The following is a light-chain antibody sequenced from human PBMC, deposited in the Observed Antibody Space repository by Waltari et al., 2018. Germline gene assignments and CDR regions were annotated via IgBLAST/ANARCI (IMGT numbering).Light chain of an antibody. V-gene: IGLV1-51*01. Sequence: QSVLTQPPSVSAAPGQKVTISCSGDSSNIGHNPVSWSQQLPGTAPKLHIYDQNKRPSGIPDPFSGSKSGTSATLGITGRQTGDEADYYCGTWDVSLTAAVFGGGTTVSVL. CDR3: GTWDVSLTAAV. CDR1: SSNIGHNP. J-gene: IGLJ2*01. CDR2: DQN.